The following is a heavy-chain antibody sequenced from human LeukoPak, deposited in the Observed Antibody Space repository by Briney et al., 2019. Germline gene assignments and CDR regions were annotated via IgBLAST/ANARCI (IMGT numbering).Heavy chain of an antibody. Sequence: PGRSLRLSCAASGFTLSDYAMHWVRQAPGKGLEWVALISYDSRHKKYADAVKGRFTVSRDNSTLYLQMNSLRTEDTAIYFCASLTAALGFYYGVDVWGQGTTVTVSS. CDR3: ASLTAALGFYYGVDV. D-gene: IGHD2-21*02. CDR2: ISYDSRHK. V-gene: IGHV3-30-3*01. J-gene: IGHJ6*02. CDR1: GFTLSDYA.